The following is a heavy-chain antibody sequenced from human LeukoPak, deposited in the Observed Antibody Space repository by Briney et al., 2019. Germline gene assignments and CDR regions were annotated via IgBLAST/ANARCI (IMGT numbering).Heavy chain of an antibody. V-gene: IGHV4-61*02. J-gene: IGHJ4*02. CDR2: IYTSGST. Sequence: SETLSLTCTVSGGSISSGGYYWSWIRQPAGKGLEWIGRIYTSGSTDYNPSLKSRVTISLETSKNQFSLSLSSVTAADTAVYFCARDQQLAYCGGDCYPANWGQGTLVTVSS. D-gene: IGHD2-21*02. CDR1: GGSISSGGYY. CDR3: ARDQQLAYCGGDCYPAN.